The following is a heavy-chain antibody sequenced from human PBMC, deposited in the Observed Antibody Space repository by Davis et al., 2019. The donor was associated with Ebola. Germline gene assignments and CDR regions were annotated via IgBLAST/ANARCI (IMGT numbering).Heavy chain of an antibody. CDR1: GFTFSSYA. Sequence: PGGSLRLSCAASGFTFSSYAMHWVRQAPGKGLEWVAVISYDGSNKYYADSVKGRFTISRDNAKNSLYLQMNSLRAEDTAVYYCARRADVWGQGTTVTVSS. J-gene: IGHJ6*02. CDR2: ISYDGSNK. CDR3: ARRADV. V-gene: IGHV3-30-3*01.